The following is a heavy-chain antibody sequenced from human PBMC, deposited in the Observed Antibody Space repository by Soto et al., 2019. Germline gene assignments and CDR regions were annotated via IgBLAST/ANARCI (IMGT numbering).Heavy chain of an antibody. CDR2: IIPIFGTA. Sequence: SVKVSCKASGGTFSSYAISWVRQAPGQGLEWMGGIIPIFGTANYAQRFQGRVTITADESTSTAYMELSSLRSEDTAVYYCARGASSSWSPNYYYYGMDVWGQGTTVTVSS. V-gene: IGHV1-69*13. CDR1: GGTFSSYA. CDR3: ARGASSSWSPNYYYYGMDV. D-gene: IGHD6-13*01. J-gene: IGHJ6*02.